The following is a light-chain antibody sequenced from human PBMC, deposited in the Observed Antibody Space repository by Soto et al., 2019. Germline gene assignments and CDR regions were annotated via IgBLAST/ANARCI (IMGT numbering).Light chain of an antibody. J-gene: IGLJ2*01. Sequence: QSGLTQPPSASGTPGQRFTISCSGSTSNIGSKTVSWYQQLPGSAPRVLIYNNNERPSGVPDRFSGSKSGTSASLAISGLQSEEEADYYCATWDDSRPAVFGGGTKVTVL. CDR2: NNN. CDR3: ATWDDSRPAV. V-gene: IGLV1-44*01. CDR1: TSNIGSKT.